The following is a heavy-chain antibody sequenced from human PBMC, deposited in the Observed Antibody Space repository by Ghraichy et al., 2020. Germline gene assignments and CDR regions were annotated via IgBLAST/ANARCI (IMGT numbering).Heavy chain of an antibody. V-gene: IGHV4-39*01. CDR1: GGSISSSSYY. CDR3: VSGGDYVFWFDP. J-gene: IGHJ5*02. D-gene: IGHD4-17*01. CDR2: IYYSGST. Sequence: SETLSLTCTVSGGSISSSSYYWGWIRQPPGKGLEWIGSIYYSGSTYYNPSLKSRVTISVDTSKNQFSLKLSSVTAADTAVYYCVSGGDYVFWFDPWGQGTLVTVSS.